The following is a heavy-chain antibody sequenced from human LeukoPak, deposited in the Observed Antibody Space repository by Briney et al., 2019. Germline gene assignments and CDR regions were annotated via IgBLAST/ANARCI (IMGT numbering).Heavy chain of an antibody. CDR1: GASISDSY. CDR2: IYYSGST. D-gene: IGHD6-6*01. CDR3: AGVSDSSWVCFDY. V-gene: IGHV4-59*01. J-gene: IGHJ4*02. Sequence: SETLSLTCSVSGASISDSYWSWIRQPPGKGLEWIGYIYYSGSTNYYPSLKSRVTISLDTSKNQFSLKVSSVTAADTAVYYCAGVSDSSWVCFDYWGQGTLVTVSS.